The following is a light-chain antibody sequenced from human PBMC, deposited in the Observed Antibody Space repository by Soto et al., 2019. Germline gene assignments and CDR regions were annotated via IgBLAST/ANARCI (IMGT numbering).Light chain of an antibody. CDR1: KSDIGVYDF. V-gene: IGLV2-8*01. J-gene: IGLJ1*01. CDR2: EVV. CDR3: KSYAGSNTYV. Sequence: QSALTQPPSASGSPGQSVTISCTGTKSDIGVYDFVSWYQQHPGKAPRLIIYEVVQRPSGVPDRFSGSKSGNTASLTVSGLQAADEADYFCKSYAGSNTYVFGSGTKVTDL.